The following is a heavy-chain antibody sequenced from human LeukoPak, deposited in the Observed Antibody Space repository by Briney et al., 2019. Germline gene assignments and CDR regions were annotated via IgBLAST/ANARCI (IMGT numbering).Heavy chain of an antibody. V-gene: IGHV4-59*12. CDR2: VHYSGST. CDR1: GGSISSYY. Sequence: PSETLSLTCTVSGGSISSYYWSWIRQPPGKGLEWIGFVHYSGSTHYNPSLKSRVTISVDTSKNQFSLKLSSVTAADTAVYYCARGIIGGFDYWGQGTLVTVSS. D-gene: IGHD2/OR15-2a*01. J-gene: IGHJ4*02. CDR3: ARGIIGGFDY.